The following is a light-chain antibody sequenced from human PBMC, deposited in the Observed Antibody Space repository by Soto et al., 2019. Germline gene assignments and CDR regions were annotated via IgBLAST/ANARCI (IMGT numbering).Light chain of an antibody. Sequence: EVVMTQSPATLSVSPGEGATLSCMAARAIGTNLGWYQQKPGQAPRLLIYDASIRDTGIPARFSGSGSGTEFTLTITSLQSEDFAVYYCQHYDRWPPTFGQGTKVEI. V-gene: IGKV3-15*01. J-gene: IGKJ1*01. CDR3: QHYDRWPPT. CDR1: RAIGTN. CDR2: DAS.